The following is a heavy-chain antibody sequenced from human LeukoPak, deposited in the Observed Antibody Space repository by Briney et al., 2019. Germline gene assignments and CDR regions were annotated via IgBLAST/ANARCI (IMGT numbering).Heavy chain of an antibody. CDR3: ATCSSGWYYFDY. CDR1: GFTFNDYY. V-gene: IGHV3-53*01. CDR2: IYSGGST. J-gene: IGHJ4*02. Sequence: GGSLRLSCTASGFTFNDYYMSWVRQAPGKGLEWVSDIYSGGSTSYAGSVKGRFTISRDNSKNTVFLQMNSLRAEDTALYYCATCSSGWYYFDYWGQGTLVTVSS. D-gene: IGHD6-19*01.